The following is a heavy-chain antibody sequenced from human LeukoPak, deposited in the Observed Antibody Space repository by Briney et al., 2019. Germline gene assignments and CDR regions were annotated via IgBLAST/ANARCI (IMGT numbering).Heavy chain of an antibody. Sequence: GGSLRLSCAASGFTFSSSGMSWVRQAPGKGLEWVSAISGSGGSTYYADSVKGRFTISRDNSKNTLYLQMNSLRAEDTAVYYCAKGGSSWYPYFDYWGQGTLVTVSS. CDR1: GFTFSSSG. J-gene: IGHJ4*02. CDR3: AKGGSSWYPYFDY. D-gene: IGHD6-13*01. V-gene: IGHV3-23*01. CDR2: ISGSGGST.